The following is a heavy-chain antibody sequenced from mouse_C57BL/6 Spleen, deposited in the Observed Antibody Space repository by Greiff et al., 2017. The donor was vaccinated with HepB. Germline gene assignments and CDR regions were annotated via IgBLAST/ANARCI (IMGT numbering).Heavy chain of an antibody. V-gene: IGHV1-62-2*01. Sequence: VQLKQSGAELVKPGASVKLSCKASGYTFTEYTIHWVKQRSGKGLEWIGWFYPGSGSTQYNEKFKDKATLTADKSSSTVYMELSRLTSEYSSVYFCARHERYVVFDYWGQGTTLTVSS. CDR3: ARHERYVVFDY. D-gene: IGHD2-14*01. CDR1: GYTFTEYT. CDR2: FYPGSGST. J-gene: IGHJ2*01.